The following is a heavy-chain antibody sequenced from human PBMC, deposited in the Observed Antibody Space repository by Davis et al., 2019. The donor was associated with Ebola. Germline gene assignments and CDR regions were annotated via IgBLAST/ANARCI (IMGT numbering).Heavy chain of an antibody. CDR3: ARDDSSAYAFGY. CDR2: IYHRETT. Sequence: SETLSLTCTVPGASISSEFYYWTRIRHHPGTVREWLRYIYHRETTYYNPSLKSRVTITEDTSKNQFSLKLNSVTAADTAVYYCARDDSSAYAFGYWGQGALVTGSS. CDR1: GASISSEFYY. J-gene: IGHJ4*02. V-gene: IGHV4-31*03. D-gene: IGHD3-22*01.